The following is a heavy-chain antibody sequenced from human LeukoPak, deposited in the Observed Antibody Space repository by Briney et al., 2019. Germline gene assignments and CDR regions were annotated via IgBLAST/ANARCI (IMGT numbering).Heavy chain of an antibody. CDR2: ISYSGNT. D-gene: IGHD2/OR15-2a*01. V-gene: IGHV4-30-2*01. CDR3: VREVSTTGPFDP. J-gene: IGHJ5*02. Sequence: SETLSLTCTVSGGSISSGNYYWTWIRQPPGKGLEWIGYISYSGNTYYNPSLKSRVTISLDRSKNQFSLSLTSVTAADTAVYYCVREVSTTGPFDPWGQGTLVTVFS. CDR1: GGSISSGNYY.